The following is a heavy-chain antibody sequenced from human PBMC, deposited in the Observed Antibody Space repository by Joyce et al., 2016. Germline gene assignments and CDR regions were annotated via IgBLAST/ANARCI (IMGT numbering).Heavy chain of an antibody. CDR1: GFTFSAYE. D-gene: IGHD3-16*01. CDR2: IGTAGDP. J-gene: IGHJ3*02. CDR3: ARERGGGMSAFDI. Sequence: EVQLVEAGGALVQPGGSLRLSCAASGFTFSAYEILWVRQTRGKGLEWVSAIGTAGDPYYAGSVKGRFTISRENAKSSLFLQMNSLRAEDTAVYYCARERGGGMSAFDIWGQGTMVTVSS. V-gene: IGHV3-13*05.